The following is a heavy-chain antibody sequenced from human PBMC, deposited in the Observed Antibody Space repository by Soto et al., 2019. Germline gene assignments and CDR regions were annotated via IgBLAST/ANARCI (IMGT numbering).Heavy chain of an antibody. V-gene: IGHV3-74*01. Sequence: GGSLRLSCAASGFTFSNSWMHWVRQAPGKGLVWVSHISGDGGRTTYSDSLKGRFTISRDNAKNTLYLQVNSLRAEDTAVYYCARDGPGSVDLDYWGQGTLVTGSS. CDR3: ARDGPGSVDLDY. D-gene: IGHD3-10*01. J-gene: IGHJ4*02. CDR2: ISGDGGRT. CDR1: GFTFSNSW.